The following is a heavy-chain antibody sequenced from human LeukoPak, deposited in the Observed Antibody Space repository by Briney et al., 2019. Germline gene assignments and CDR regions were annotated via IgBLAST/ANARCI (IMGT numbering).Heavy chain of an antibody. CDR3: VRDGVGAPPFDY. J-gene: IGHJ4*02. CDR2: IKGDGIST. D-gene: IGHD1-26*01. V-gene: IGHV3-74*01. CDR1: GFDFSSNW. Sequence: GGSLRLSCAASGFDFSSNWMHWVRHAPGQGLVWVSRIKGDGISTNYADSVKGRFTISRDIAKNTLLLQMNSLRAEDTAVYYCVRDGVGAPPFDYWGQGVLVTVSS.